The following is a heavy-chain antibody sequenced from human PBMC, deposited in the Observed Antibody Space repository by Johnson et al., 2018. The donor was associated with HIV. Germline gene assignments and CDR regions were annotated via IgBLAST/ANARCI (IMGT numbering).Heavy chain of an antibody. CDR3: ARKRWEPLDAFDI. CDR2: INWNGGST. CDR1: GFTFDDYG. J-gene: IGHJ3*02. D-gene: IGHD1-26*01. Sequence: VQLVESGGGVVRPGGSLRVSCAASGFTFDDYGMSWVRQAPGKGLECVSGINWNGGSTGYADSVKDRFTISRDNAKNSLYLQMNSLRAEDTAVYYCARKRWEPLDAFDIWGQGTMVTVSS. V-gene: IGHV3-20*04.